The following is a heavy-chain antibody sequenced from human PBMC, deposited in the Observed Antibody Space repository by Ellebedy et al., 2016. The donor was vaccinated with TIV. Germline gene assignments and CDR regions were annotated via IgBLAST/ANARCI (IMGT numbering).Heavy chain of an antibody. Sequence: AASVKVSCKASGYTFTSYGISWARQAPGQGLEWMGWISAYNGNTNYAQKLQGRVTMTTDTYTSTAYMELSSLRSEDTAVYYCATDRHDSSGYYSAARGPLGYFQHWGQGTLVTVSS. CDR3: ATDRHDSSGYYSAARGPLGYFQH. D-gene: IGHD3-22*01. CDR1: GYTFTSYG. CDR2: ISAYNGNT. J-gene: IGHJ1*01. V-gene: IGHV1-18*01.